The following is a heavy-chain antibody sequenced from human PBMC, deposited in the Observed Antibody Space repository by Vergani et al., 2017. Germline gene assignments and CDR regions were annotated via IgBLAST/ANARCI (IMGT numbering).Heavy chain of an antibody. Sequence: QVQLQESGPGLVKPSETLSLTCTVSGGSISSYYWSWIRQPPGKGLEWIGYIYYSGSTNYNPSLKSRVTISVATSKNQFSLKLSSVTAADTAVYYCARAGYSGYDWDYWGQGTLVTVSS. D-gene: IGHD5-12*01. CDR1: GGSISSYY. J-gene: IGHJ4*02. CDR3: ARAGYSGYDWDY. CDR2: IYYSGST. V-gene: IGHV4-59*01.